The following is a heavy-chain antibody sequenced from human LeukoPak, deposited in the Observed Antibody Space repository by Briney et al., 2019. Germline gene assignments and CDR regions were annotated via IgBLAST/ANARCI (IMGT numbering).Heavy chain of an antibody. CDR3: GSGSTGWFDH. D-gene: IGHD1-7*01. V-gene: IGHV1-69*02. CDR2: IIPILGIA. Sequence: SVKVSCKASGGTFSSYTISWVRQAPGQGLEWMGRIIPILGIANYAQKFQGRVTITADKSTSTAYMELSSLRSEDTAVYLCGSGSTGWFDHWGQGTLVTVSS. CDR1: GGTFSSYT. J-gene: IGHJ5*02.